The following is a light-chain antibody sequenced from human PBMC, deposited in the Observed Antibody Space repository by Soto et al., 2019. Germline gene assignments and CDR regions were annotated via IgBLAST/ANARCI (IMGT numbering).Light chain of an antibody. CDR3: QQYGTSPRT. V-gene: IGKV3-20*01. CDR1: QSVSRTY. J-gene: IGKJ1*01. CDR2: GAS. Sequence: IVLTQSPGALSLSPGASATLSCRDSQSVSRTYLAWYKKKPGQDTRLLIYGASSRDTGIPDRVSGSGSGTDVTLTISRPEPEDFAVYYGQQYGTSPRTFGQGTKVDIK.